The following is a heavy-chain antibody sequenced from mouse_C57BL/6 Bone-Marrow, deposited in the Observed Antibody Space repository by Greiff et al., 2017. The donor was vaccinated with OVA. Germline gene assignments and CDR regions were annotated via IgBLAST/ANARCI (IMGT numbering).Heavy chain of an antibody. CDR1: GYTFTSYW. CDR3: ASYHIYDGYCPYWHFDV. Sequence: QVQLQQPGAELVKPGASVKLSCKASGYTFTSYWMHWVKQRPGQGLEWIGMIHPNSGSTNYNEKFKSKATLTVDKSSSTAYMQLSSLTSEDSAVYYCASYHIYDGYCPYWHFDVWGTGTAVTVSS. D-gene: IGHD2-3*01. V-gene: IGHV1-64*01. J-gene: IGHJ1*03. CDR2: IHPNSGST.